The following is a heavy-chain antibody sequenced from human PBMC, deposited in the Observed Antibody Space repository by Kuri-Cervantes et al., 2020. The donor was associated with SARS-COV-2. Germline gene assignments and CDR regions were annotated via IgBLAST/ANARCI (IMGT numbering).Heavy chain of an antibody. CDR2: INPSGGST. CDR3: ARDLGPNSSSWQFDI. V-gene: IGHV1-46*01. J-gene: IGHJ3*02. D-gene: IGHD6-13*01. CDR1: GYTFTSYY. Sequence: ASVKVSCKASGYTFTSYYMHWVRQAPGQGLEWMGIINPSGGSTSYAQKFQGRVTMTRDTSTSTVYMELSSLRSEDTAVYYCARDLGPNSSSWQFDIWGQGTMVTVSS.